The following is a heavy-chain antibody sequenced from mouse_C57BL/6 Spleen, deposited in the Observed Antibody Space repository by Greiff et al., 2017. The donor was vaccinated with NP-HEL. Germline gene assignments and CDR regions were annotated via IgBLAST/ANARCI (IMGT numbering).Heavy chain of an antibody. CDR1: GYTFTSYW. CDR2: IYPSDSET. CDR3: ARHSSGHYFDY. Sequence: VQLQQSGAELVRPGSSVKLSCKASGYTFTSYWMDWVKQRPGQGLEWIGNIYPSDSETHYNQKFKDKATLTVDKSSSTAYMQLSSLTSEDSAVYYCARHSSGHYFDYWGQGTTLTVSS. J-gene: IGHJ2*01. D-gene: IGHD3-2*02. V-gene: IGHV1-61*01.